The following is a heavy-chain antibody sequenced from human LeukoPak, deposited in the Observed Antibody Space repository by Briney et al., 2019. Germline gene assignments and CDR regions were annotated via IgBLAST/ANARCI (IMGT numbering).Heavy chain of an antibody. CDR3: ARETRSSLRGHYYFYRDV. Sequence: SVTVSCKVSGGTFSRYAINWVRQAPGKGLEWMGGINHRLTTPNYAQRYRGRVTITAEEYTRTASMEVISLRSEDAAVYYCARETRSSLRGHYYFYRDVWGQGTTVIVS. CDR1: GGTFSRYA. D-gene: IGHD3-10*01. V-gene: IGHV1-69*13. J-gene: IGHJ6*01. CDR2: INHRLTTP.